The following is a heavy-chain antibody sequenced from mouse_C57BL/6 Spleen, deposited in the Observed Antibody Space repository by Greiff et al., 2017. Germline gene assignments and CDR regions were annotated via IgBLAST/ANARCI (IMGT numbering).Heavy chain of an antibody. J-gene: IGHJ3*01. Sequence: QVQLQQPGAELVRPGTSVKLSCKASGYTFTSYWMHWVKQRPGQGLEWIGVIDPSDSYTNYNQKFKGKATLTVDTSSSTAYMQLSSLTSEDSAVYCCARGDYGSSSWFAYWGQGTLVTVSA. V-gene: IGHV1-59*01. CDR2: IDPSDSYT. CDR1: GYTFTSYW. CDR3: ARGDYGSSSWFAY. D-gene: IGHD1-1*01.